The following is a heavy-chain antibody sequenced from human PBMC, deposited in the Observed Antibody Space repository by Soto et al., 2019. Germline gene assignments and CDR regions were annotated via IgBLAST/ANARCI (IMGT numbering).Heavy chain of an antibody. CDR2: ISAYNGNT. CDR1: GYTFTSYG. V-gene: IGHV1-18*01. D-gene: IGHD2-15*01. CDR3: ARERGGPLDY. Sequence: ASVKVSCKASGYTFTSYGISWVRQAPGQGLGGMGWISAYNGNTNYAQKLQGRVTMTTDTSTSTAYMELRGLRSDDTAVYYCARERGGPLDYWGQGTLVTVSS. J-gene: IGHJ4*02.